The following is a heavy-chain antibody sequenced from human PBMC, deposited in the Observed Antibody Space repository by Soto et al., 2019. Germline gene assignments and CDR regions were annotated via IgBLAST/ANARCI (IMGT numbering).Heavy chain of an antibody. V-gene: IGHV3-48*02. J-gene: IGHJ4*02. CDR2: MSGSISTI. CDR3: ARDPIELAGTFDY. D-gene: IGHD6-19*01. CDR1: GFSFSSHS. Sequence: PGGSLRLSCVASGFSFSSHSMNWVRQAPGKGLEWISYMSGSISTIYYADSVKGRFTISRDNAKNSLYLQMNSLRHEDTAVYYCARDPIELAGTFDYWGQGTLVTVSS.